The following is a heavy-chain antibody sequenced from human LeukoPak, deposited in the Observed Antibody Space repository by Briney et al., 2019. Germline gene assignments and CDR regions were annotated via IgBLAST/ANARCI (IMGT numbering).Heavy chain of an antibody. V-gene: IGHV3-33*01. Sequence: GRSLRLSCAASGFTFSNFGIHWVRQAPGKGLEWVAVIWYDGSNKYYVDSVKGRFTISRDNSKNTLYLQMNSLRAEDTAVYYCARETNYYDNSGGHGMDVWGQGTTVTVSS. CDR1: GFTFSNFG. J-gene: IGHJ6*02. CDR2: IWYDGSNK. CDR3: ARETNYYDNSGGHGMDV. D-gene: IGHD3-22*01.